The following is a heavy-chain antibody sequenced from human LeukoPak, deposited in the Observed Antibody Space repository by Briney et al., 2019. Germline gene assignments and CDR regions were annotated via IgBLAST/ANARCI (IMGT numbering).Heavy chain of an antibody. CDR2: LSPYNNNT. CDR1: GYSFSSYG. V-gene: IGHV1-18*01. Sequence: ASVKVSCKASGYSFSSYGISWVRQAPGQGLEWMGWLSPYNNNTIYAQKFQGRVTITADKSTSTAYMELSSLRSEDTAVYYCARTRSSSSSWYGQFDYWGQGTLVTVSS. D-gene: IGHD6-13*01. CDR3: ARTRSSSSSWYGQFDY. J-gene: IGHJ4*02.